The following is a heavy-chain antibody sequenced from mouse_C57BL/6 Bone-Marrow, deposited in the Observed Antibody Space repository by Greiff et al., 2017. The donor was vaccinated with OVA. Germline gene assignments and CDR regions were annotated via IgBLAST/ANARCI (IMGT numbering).Heavy chain of an antibody. J-gene: IGHJ3*01. CDR2: ISDGGSYT. D-gene: IGHD1-1*01. Sequence: EVKLVESGGGLVKPGGSLKLSCAASGFTFSSYAMSWVRQTPEKRLEWVATISDGGSYTYYPDNVKGRFTISRDNAKNNLYLQMSHLKSEDTAMYYCARDRVITTVGGFAYWGQGTLVTVSA. V-gene: IGHV5-4*01. CDR3: ARDRVITTVGGFAY. CDR1: GFTFSSYA.